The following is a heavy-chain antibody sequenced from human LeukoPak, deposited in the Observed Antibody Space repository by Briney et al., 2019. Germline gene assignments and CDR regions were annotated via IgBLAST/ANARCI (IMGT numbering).Heavy chain of an antibody. J-gene: IGHJ4*02. CDR2: IKQDGSEK. CDR3: ARWDYHVLTSWYYLAH. CDR1: GFYLRNYW. Sequence: GALRLSCAASGFYLRNYWMSWVRQAPGKGLEWVANIKQDGSEKYYVASVKGQFTISRDNAKNSLYLEMNNLRAEDTAVYYCARWDYHVLTSWYYLAHWGQGTLVTVSS. V-gene: IGHV3-7*03. D-gene: IGHD3-9*01.